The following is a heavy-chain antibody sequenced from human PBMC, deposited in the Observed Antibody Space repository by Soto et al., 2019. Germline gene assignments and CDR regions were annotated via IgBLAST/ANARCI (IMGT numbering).Heavy chain of an antibody. Sequence: QVQLQESGPGLVKPSQTLSLTCTVSGGPISSGGYYWSWIRQHPGKGLEWIGYIYYSGSTYYNPSLKSRVTISVDTSKNQFSLKLSSVTAADTAVYYCASGREYYGSGMHGMDVWGQGTTVTVSS. V-gene: IGHV4-31*03. D-gene: IGHD3-10*01. CDR3: ASGREYYGSGMHGMDV. J-gene: IGHJ6*02. CDR1: GGPISSGGYY. CDR2: IYYSGST.